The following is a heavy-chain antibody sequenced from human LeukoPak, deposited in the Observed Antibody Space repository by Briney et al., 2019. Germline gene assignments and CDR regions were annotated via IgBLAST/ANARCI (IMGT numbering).Heavy chain of an antibody. CDR1: GFTFSSYW. J-gene: IGHJ5*02. CDR2: IKQDGNEK. V-gene: IGHV3-7*01. Sequence: GGCLRLSCATSGFTFSSYWMTWVRQAPGKGLEWVAKIKQDGNEKCYVDSVKGRFTISRDNAKNSLYLQMNSLRIEDTAVYYCARDLGSGWFDPWGQGTLVTASS. D-gene: IGHD2-2*03. CDR3: ARDLGSGWFDP.